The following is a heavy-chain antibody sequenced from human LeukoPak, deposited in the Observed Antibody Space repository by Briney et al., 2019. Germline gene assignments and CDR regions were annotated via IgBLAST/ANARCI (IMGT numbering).Heavy chain of an antibody. D-gene: IGHD3-10*01. J-gene: IGHJ5*02. CDR3: ARGLYYYGSGSPNWFDP. CDR1: GYTFTSYD. CDR2: MNPNSGNT. Sequence: ASVKVSCKASGYTFTSYDINWVRQATGQGLEWMGWMNPNSGNTGYAQKFQGRVTMTRNTSISTAYMELSSLRSEDTAVYYCARGLYYYGSGSPNWFDPWGQGTLVTVSS. V-gene: IGHV1-8*01.